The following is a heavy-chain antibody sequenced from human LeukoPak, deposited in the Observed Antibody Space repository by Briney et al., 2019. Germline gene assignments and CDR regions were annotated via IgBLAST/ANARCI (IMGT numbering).Heavy chain of an antibody. CDR2: ISGSGGST. Sequence: PGGSLRLSYAASGFTFSSYAMSWVRQAPGKGLEWVSAISGSGGSTYYADSVKGRFTISRDNSKNTLYLQMNSLRAEDTAVYYCAKDSTEPWRWELPVFFDYWGQGTLATVSS. J-gene: IGHJ4*02. CDR3: AKDSTEPWRWELPVFFDY. V-gene: IGHV3-23*01. D-gene: IGHD1-26*01. CDR1: GFTFSSYA.